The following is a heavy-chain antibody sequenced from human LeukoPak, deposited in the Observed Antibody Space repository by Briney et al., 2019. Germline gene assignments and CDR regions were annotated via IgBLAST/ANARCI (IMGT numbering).Heavy chain of an antibody. V-gene: IGHV3-64*01. CDR1: GFTFSSYA. CDR3: AREYCSGGNCYKHFDY. CDR2: ISSHGSST. J-gene: IGHJ4*02. D-gene: IGHD2-15*01. Sequence: GGSLRLSCAASGFTFSSYAMHWVRQAPGKGLEYVSAISSHGSSTYYANSVKGRFTISRDNSKNTLYLQMGSLRAEDMAVYYCAREYCSGGNCYKHFDYWGQGTLVTVS.